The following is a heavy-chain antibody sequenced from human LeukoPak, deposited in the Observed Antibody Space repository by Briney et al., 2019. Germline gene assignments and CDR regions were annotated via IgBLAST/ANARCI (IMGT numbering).Heavy chain of an antibody. Sequence: SETLSLTCAVYGGSFSGYYWSWIRQPPGKGLEWIGEINHSGSTNYNPSLKSRVTISADTSKNQFSLKLSSVTAADTAVYYCARTLYYYARGPWGQGTLVTVSS. CDR2: INHSGST. V-gene: IGHV4-34*01. CDR3: ARTLYYYARGP. D-gene: IGHD3-10*01. CDR1: GGSFSGYY. J-gene: IGHJ5*02.